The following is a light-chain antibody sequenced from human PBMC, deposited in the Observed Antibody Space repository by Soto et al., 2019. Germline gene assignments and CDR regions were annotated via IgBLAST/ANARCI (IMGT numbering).Light chain of an antibody. Sequence: DIQMPQSPSSLSASVGDRVTITCRASQSISKYVNWYHQKPGKAPNLLSFGASSLQSGVPARFSCGGSGTDCTVTISSMPPYDFATYYCQQSYTTPWTFGQATKVEI. CDR3: QQSYTTPWT. CDR2: GAS. J-gene: IGKJ1*01. CDR1: QSISKY. V-gene: IGKV1-39*01.